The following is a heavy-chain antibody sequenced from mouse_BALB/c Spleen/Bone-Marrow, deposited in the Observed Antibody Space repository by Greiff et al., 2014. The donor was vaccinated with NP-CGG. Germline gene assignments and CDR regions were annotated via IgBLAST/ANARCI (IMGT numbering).Heavy chain of an antibody. Sequence: VQLQQSGAELVRPGALVKLSCKASGFNIKDYYLHWVKQGPEQGLEWIGWIVPEKGNTKYDPKFQGKASIIADTPSNSAYLQLSSLTSEDTAVYYCARGAWARGYFDYWGQGTTLTVSS. D-gene: IGHD4-1*01. CDR2: IVPEKGNT. J-gene: IGHJ2*01. CDR1: GFNIKDYY. V-gene: IGHV14-1*02. CDR3: ARGAWARGYFDY.